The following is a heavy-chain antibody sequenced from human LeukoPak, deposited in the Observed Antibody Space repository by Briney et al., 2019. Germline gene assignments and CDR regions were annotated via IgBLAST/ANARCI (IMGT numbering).Heavy chain of an antibody. J-gene: IGHJ4*02. V-gene: IGHV3-53*01. Sequence: GGSLRLSCAASGFAVSSNHMNWVRQAPGKGLEWVSVIFNGGSTYYADSVKGRFTISRDNPKNTLYLQMNSLRDDDTAVYYCAKVLLWFGELWGPSDYWGQGTLVTVSS. CDR2: IFNGGST. CDR3: AKVLLWFGELWGPSDY. CDR1: GFAVSSNH. D-gene: IGHD3-10*01.